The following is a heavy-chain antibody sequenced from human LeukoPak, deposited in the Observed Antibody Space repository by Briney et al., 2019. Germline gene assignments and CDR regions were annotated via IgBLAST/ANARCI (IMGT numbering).Heavy chain of an antibody. CDR2: ISYDGTNK. CDR3: ARDFGWLSGFDN. Sequence: PGGSLRLSCAASGFTISSYAIHWVRQAPGKGLEWVAIISYDGTNKYYADSVRGRFTISRDNSKNTLYLQMNSLRAEDTAVYYCARDFGWLSGFDNWGQGTLVTVSS. CDR1: GFTISSYA. D-gene: IGHD3-9*01. V-gene: IGHV3-30-3*01. J-gene: IGHJ4*02.